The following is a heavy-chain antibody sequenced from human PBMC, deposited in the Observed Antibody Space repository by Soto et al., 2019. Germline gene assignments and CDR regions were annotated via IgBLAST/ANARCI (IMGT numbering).Heavy chain of an antibody. CDR2: IWYDGSNK. CDR1: GFTFSSYG. J-gene: IGHJ4*02. Sequence: QVQLVESGGGVVQPGRSLRLSCAASGFTFSSYGMHWVRQAPGKGLEWVAVIWYDGSNKYYADSVKGRFTISRDNSKNTLYLQMNSMRAEDTAVYYCATDRETGTEYNFDYWGQGTLVTVSS. V-gene: IGHV3-33*01. CDR3: ATDRETGTEYNFDY. D-gene: IGHD1-1*01.